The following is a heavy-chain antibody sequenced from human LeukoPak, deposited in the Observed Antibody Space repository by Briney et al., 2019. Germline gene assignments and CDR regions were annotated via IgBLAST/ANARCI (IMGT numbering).Heavy chain of an antibody. CDR3: ASRSGRSSGWQGDY. D-gene: IGHD6-19*01. Sequence: GGSLRLSCAASGFTFSSYAMSWVRQAPGKGLEWVSSISSSSSYIYYADSVKGRFTISRDNAKNSLYLQMNSLRAEDTAVYYCASRSGRSSGWQGDYWGQGTLVTVSS. CDR2: ISSSSSYI. CDR1: GFTFSSYA. V-gene: IGHV3-21*01. J-gene: IGHJ4*02.